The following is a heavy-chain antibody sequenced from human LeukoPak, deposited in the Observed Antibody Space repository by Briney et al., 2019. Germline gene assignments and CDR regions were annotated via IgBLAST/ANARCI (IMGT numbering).Heavy chain of an antibody. J-gene: IGHJ4*02. Sequence: GGSLRLSCAASGFTFSSYSMNWVRQAPGKGPEWVSSISSSSSYIYYADSVKGRFTISRDNAKNSLYLQMNSLRAEDTAVYYCARDQMLGYCSGGSCYSRNYFDYWGQGTLVTVSS. D-gene: IGHD2-15*01. CDR2: ISSSSSYI. CDR3: ARDQMLGYCSGGSCYSRNYFDY. CDR1: GFTFSSYS. V-gene: IGHV3-21*01.